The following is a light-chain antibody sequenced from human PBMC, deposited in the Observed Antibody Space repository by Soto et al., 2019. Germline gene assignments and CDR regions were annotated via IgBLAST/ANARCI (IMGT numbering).Light chain of an antibody. CDR3: QQSYSSPYT. V-gene: IGKV1-39*01. Sequence: DIQMTQSPSSPSASVGDRVTITCRASQSIGNYLNWYQQKPGKAPKFLIYAASSLQSGVPSRFSGSGSGTDLTLTISSLQPEDFATYYCQQSYSSPYTFGQGTKLEIK. CDR1: QSIGNY. J-gene: IGKJ2*01. CDR2: AAS.